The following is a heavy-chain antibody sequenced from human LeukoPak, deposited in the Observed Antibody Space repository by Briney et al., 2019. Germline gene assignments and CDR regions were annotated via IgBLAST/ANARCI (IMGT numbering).Heavy chain of an antibody. CDR2: IKQDGSEK. CDR3: ARSPGRLASDY. CDR1: GFTFSSYG. Sequence: GGSLRLSCAASGFTFSSYGMSWVRQAPGKGLEWVANIKQDGSEKYYVDSVKGRFTISRDNAKNSLYLQMNSLRAEDTAVYYCARSPGRLASDYWGQGTLVTVSS. D-gene: IGHD1-26*01. J-gene: IGHJ4*02. V-gene: IGHV3-7*01.